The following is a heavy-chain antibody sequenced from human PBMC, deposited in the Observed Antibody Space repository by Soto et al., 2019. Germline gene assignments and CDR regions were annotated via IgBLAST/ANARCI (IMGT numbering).Heavy chain of an antibody. CDR1: GGSISTCCYS. J-gene: IGHJ5*02. V-gene: IGHV4-30-2*01. CDR3: ATLRQNWNYFDP. CDR2: MYHSGST. D-gene: IGHD1-7*01. Sequence: QLQLQESGSGLVKPSQTLSLTCAVSGGSISTCCYSWSWIRQPPGKGLEWIGYMYHSGSTYYNPSLKSRVTISVDRSKNQFSLKLSSVTSADTAVYYCATLRQNWNYFDPWGHGTLVTVSS.